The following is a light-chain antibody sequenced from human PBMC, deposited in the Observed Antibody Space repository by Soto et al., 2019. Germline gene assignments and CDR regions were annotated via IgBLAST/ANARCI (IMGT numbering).Light chain of an antibody. CDR2: GAS. V-gene: IGKV3-15*01. CDR1: QSVSSN. J-gene: IGKJ1*01. Sequence: EIVMTQSPVILSLSPGESATLSCTASQSVSSNLAWYQQRPGQAPRLLIYGASTRATGIPAKFSGSGSGTEFTLTISSLQSEDFAVYYCQHHNKWPPVFGQGTKVDIK. CDR3: QHHNKWPPV.